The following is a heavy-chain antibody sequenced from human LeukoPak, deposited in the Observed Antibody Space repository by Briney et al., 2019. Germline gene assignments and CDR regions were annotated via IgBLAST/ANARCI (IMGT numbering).Heavy chain of an antibody. CDR3: AKMKTIFGVAIKHYFDY. V-gene: IGHV3-30*18. D-gene: IGHD3-3*01. J-gene: IGHJ4*02. CDR2: ISYDGSNK. CDR1: GFTFSSYG. Sequence: GGSLRLSCAASGFTFSSYGMHWVRQAPGKGLEWLAVISYDGSNKYYADSVKGRFTISRDNSKNTLYLQMNSLRAEDTAVYYCAKMKTIFGVAIKHYFDYWGQGSLVTVSS.